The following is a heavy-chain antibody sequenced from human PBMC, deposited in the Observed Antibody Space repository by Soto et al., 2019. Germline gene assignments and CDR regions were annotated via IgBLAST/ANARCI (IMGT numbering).Heavy chain of an antibody. CDR2: ISSSSSYI. J-gene: IGHJ6*03. V-gene: IGHV3-21*01. D-gene: IGHD2-15*01. CDR3: ARVGGYYYYYMDV. CDR1: GFTFSSYS. Sequence: EVQLVESGGGLVKPGGSLILSCAASGFTFSSYSMNWFRQAPGKVLEWVSSISSSSSYIDYADSVKGRFTISRDNAKNSLYLQMNSLRAADTAVYYCARVGGYYYYYMDVWGKGNPVTVSS.